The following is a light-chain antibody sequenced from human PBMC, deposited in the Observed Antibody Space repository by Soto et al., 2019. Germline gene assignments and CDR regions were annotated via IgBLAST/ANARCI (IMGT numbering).Light chain of an antibody. CDR1: QRIGNN. CDR2: EAS. J-gene: IGKJ1*01. Sequence: DIQMTQSPSSLSASVGDRVTITCRASQRIGNNLNWYQQKPGKAPKLLISEASTLQRGVPSRFSGSGSGTDFTLTISSLQPEDFATYYCEQSYRTPQTFGQGTKVEI. V-gene: IGKV1-39*01. CDR3: EQSYRTPQT.